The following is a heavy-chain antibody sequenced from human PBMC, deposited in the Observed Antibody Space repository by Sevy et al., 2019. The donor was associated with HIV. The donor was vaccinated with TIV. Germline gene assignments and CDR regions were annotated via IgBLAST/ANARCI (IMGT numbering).Heavy chain of an antibody. V-gene: IGHV3-13*05. Sequence: GGSLRLSCVSSGFTFSTYDMHWVRQVTGKGLEWISGVGPAGDQFYPGSVKGRFTISRENAKNSSYLQMNKLRAGDTAVYYCARSGGYSDYGMDVWGQGTTVTVSS. D-gene: IGHD5-12*01. J-gene: IGHJ6*02. CDR2: VGPAGDQ. CDR1: GFTFSTYD. CDR3: ARSGGYSDYGMDV.